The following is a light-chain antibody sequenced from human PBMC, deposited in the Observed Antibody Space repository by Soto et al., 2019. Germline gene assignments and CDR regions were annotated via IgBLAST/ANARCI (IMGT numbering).Light chain of an antibody. CDR3: QQYGSSRT. Sequence: EIVLTQSPGTLSLSPGERATLSCRASQSVSSSYLAWYQQKPGQAPRLLIYGASSRAIGIPDRFSGSGSGTDFTLTISRLEPEDFAVYYCQQYGSSRTFGQGTRLEI. V-gene: IGKV3-20*01. CDR2: GAS. CDR1: QSVSSSY. J-gene: IGKJ5*01.